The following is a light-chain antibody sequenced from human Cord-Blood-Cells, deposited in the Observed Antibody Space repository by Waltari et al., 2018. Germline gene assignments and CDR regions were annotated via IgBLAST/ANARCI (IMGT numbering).Light chain of an antibody. Sequence: QSALTQPPSASGSPGQSVTISCTGTSSDVGGYNYVSWYQQHPGKAPKLMIYEVSKRPPGGPDRFSGSKSGNTASLSVSGLPAEDEADYYCSSYAGSNNYVFGTGTKVTVL. V-gene: IGLV2-8*01. CDR1: SSDVGGYNY. J-gene: IGLJ1*01. CDR2: EVS. CDR3: SSYAGSNNYV.